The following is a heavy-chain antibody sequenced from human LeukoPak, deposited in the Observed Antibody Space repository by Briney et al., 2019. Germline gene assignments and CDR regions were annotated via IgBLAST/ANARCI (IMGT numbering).Heavy chain of an antibody. CDR1: GGSISTYN. J-gene: IGHJ4*02. CDR2: LYTSGST. Sequence: PSETLSLTCTVSGGSISTYNWSWIRQPPGKGLERIGRLYTSGSTNYNPSLKSRVTMSVVTSNNQFSLMFRSVTAADTAVYYCARSYGSGTYLTPYYFDYWGQGTLVTVSS. V-gene: IGHV4-4*07. D-gene: IGHD3-10*01. CDR3: ARSYGSGTYLTPYYFDY.